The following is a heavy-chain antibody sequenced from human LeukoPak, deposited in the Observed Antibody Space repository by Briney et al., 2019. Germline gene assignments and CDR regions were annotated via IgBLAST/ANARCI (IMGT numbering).Heavy chain of an antibody. CDR3: ARGIGYSSGWFDY. V-gene: IGHV3-53*01. CDR1: GFTVSSNY. Sequence: GGSLRLSCAASGFTVSSNYMSWVRQAPGKGLEWVSVIYSGGSTYYADSVKGRFTVSRDNSKNTLYLQMNSLRAEDTAVYYCARGIGYSSGWFDYWGQGTLVTVSS. J-gene: IGHJ4*02. CDR2: IYSGGST. D-gene: IGHD6-19*01.